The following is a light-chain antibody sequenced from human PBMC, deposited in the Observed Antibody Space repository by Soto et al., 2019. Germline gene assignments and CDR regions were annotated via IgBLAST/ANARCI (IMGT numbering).Light chain of an antibody. CDR2: GSS. Sequence: EIVMTQSPATLSVSPGERATLSCRASQSVNSNLAWYQQKPGQAPRLLMSGSSTRATGIPARFSGSGSGTDFPLSISSPPAEDFAVYYCQQYNKRPYTFGQGTKLEI. CDR3: QQYNKRPYT. CDR1: QSVNSN. V-gene: IGKV3-15*01. J-gene: IGKJ2*01.